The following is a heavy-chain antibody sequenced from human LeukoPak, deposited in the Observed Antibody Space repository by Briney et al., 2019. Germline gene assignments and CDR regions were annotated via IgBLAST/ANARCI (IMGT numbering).Heavy chain of an antibody. CDR1: GFTFSNYA. CDR3: AVCKGDFWSGHHY. Sequence: GGSLRLSCAASGFTFSNYAMSWVRQAPGKGLEWVSSITGSGGSTYYADSVKGRFTISRDNSKNTLYLQMSSLRAQDTTVYYCAVCKGDFWSGHHYWGQGTLVTVSS. V-gene: IGHV3-23*01. J-gene: IGHJ4*02. CDR2: ITGSGGST. D-gene: IGHD3-3*01.